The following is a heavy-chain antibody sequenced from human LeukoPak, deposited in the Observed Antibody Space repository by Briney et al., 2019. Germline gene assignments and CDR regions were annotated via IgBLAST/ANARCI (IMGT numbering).Heavy chain of an antibody. V-gene: IGHV3-23*01. CDR2: ISGSGGST. Sequence: PGGTLRLSCAASGFTFSSYGMSWVRQAPGKGLEWVSAISGSGGSTDYADSVKGRFTISRDNSKNTLYLQMSSLRSEDTAVYYCAKDGRDGYNYPYYFAYWGLGTLVTVSS. J-gene: IGHJ4*02. D-gene: IGHD5-24*01. CDR1: GFTFSSYG. CDR3: AKDGRDGYNYPYYFAY.